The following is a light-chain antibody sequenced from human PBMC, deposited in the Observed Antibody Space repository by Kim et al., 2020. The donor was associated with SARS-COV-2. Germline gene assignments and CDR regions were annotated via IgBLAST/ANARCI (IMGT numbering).Light chain of an antibody. CDR1: QSISGY. CDR2: ATS. V-gene: IGKV1-39*01. J-gene: IGKJ2*03. Sequence: ASVGDRVTIPCRASQSISGYLNWYQQQAGKAPKLLIYATSSLQSGVPSRFSGSGSGTDFTLTISSLQPEDIATYYCQQSYSTPPYSFGQGTKLEI. CDR3: QQSYSTPPYS.